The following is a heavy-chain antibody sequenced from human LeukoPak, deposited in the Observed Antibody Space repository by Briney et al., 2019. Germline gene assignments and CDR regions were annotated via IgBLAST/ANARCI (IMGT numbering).Heavy chain of an antibody. J-gene: IGHJ6*03. CDR1: GGSISSNLHF. Sequence: SETLSLTCIASGGSISSNLHFWAWIRRSPGKGLEWIGTVYSNGNTYYNPSLKSRVAISVDTSENQFSLNLTAMTVADTAVFYCARGYGSTWLGGDMDVWGKGATVTVSS. CDR3: ARGYGSTWLGGDMDV. CDR2: VYSNGNT. V-gene: IGHV4-39*01. D-gene: IGHD6-13*01.